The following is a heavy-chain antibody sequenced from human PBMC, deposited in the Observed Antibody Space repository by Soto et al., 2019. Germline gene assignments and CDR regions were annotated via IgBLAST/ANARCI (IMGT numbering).Heavy chain of an antibody. Sequence: ESLKISCKGSGYSFTTYWIGWVRQMPGKGLEWMGIIYPGDSDTRYSPSFQGQVTISADKYISTAYLQWSSLKASDTAMYYCARPYYYGSGFTPGGMDVWGQGTTVTVSS. CDR3: ARPYYYGSGFTPGGMDV. CDR2: IYPGDSDT. D-gene: IGHD3-10*01. J-gene: IGHJ6*02. CDR1: GYSFTTYW. V-gene: IGHV5-51*01.